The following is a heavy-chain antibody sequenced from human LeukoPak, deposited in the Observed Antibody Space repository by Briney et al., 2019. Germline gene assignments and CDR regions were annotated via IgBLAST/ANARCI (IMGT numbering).Heavy chain of an antibody. J-gene: IGHJ6*02. CDR2: ISGSDGRT. CDR3: AKNSGRLWYYYGMDV. CDR1: GLTFNSSA. D-gene: IGHD1-26*01. Sequence: GRSLRLSCAASGLTFNSSAMSWVRQAPGKGLDWVSCISGSDGRTYYADSVKGRVTISRDNSKNTLYLQINSLRAEDTAVYYCAKNSGRLWYYYGMDVWGQGTTVTVSS. V-gene: IGHV3-23*01.